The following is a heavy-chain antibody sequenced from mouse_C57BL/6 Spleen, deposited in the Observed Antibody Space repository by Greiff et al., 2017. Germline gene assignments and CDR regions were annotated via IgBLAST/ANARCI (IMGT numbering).Heavy chain of an antibody. D-gene: IGHD4-1*01. J-gene: IGHJ4*01. V-gene: IGHV1-42*01. CDR3: ARQTGTCYAMDY. Sequence: EVQLQQSGPELVKPGASVKISCKASGYSFTGYYMNWVKQSPEKSLEWIGEINPSTGGTTYNQKFKAKATLTVDKYSSTAYMQLKSLTSEDSAVYYCARQTGTCYAMDYWGQGTSVTVSS. CDR2: INPSTGGT. CDR1: GYSFTGYY.